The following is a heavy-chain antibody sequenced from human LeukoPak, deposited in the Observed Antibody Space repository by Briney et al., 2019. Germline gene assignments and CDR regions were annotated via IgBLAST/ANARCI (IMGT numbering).Heavy chain of an antibody. CDR3: ASGVYHFDH. J-gene: IGHJ4*02. CDR1: GLTFSSYW. Sequence: PGGSLRLSCAASGLTFSSYWMCWVPQAPGKGLEWVANMNEDGREKYYLDSVKGRFTISRDNAKSSVYLQMNSLRAEDTAVYYCASGVYHFDHWGQGTLVTVSS. CDR2: MNEDGREK. D-gene: IGHD6-6*01. V-gene: IGHV3-7*01.